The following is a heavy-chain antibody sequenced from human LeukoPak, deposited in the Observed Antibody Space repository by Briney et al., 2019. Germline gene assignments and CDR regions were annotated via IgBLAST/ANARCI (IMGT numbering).Heavy chain of an antibody. V-gene: IGHV4-39*07. CDR1: GGSISSSRYY. CDR3: ARDFDTSGYYFHY. Sequence: SETLSLTCTVSGGSISSSRYYWGWIRQPPGKGLEWIGEINHSGTTVYSPSLKSRLTISLDTSKNQFSLKLTSVTAADTAVYYCARDFDTSGYYFHYWGQGTLVTVSS. D-gene: IGHD3-22*01. J-gene: IGHJ4*02. CDR2: INHSGTT.